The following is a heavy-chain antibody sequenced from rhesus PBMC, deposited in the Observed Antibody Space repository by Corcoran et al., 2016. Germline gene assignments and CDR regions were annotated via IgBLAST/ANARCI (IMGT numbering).Heavy chain of an antibody. CDR3: ARQTCGWAVTDV. J-gene: IGHJ5-1*01. Sequence: QVQLQESGPGLVKPSETLSLTCTVSGGSISGYYWNWIRQIPGKGLEWSGNIHGRATTTTYQPSLQRRVTLYVDTSNNQFSLELTSVTAAATAVYYCARQTCGWAVTDVWGPGVLVTVSS. D-gene: IGHD6-31*01. V-gene: IGHV4S11*01. CDR1: GGSISGYY. CDR2: IHGRATTT.